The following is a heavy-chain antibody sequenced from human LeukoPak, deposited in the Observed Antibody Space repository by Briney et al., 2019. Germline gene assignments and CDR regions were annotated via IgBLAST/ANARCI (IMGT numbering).Heavy chain of an antibody. CDR3: ARPYYYDSRIDP. Sequence: PSETLSLTCTVSGGSISSGDYYWSWIRQPPGKGLEWIGYMYYSGSTYYNPSLKSRATISVDTSKNQSTLKLSSETAADTAVYYCARPYYYDSRIDPWGQGTLVTVSS. D-gene: IGHD3-22*01. V-gene: IGHV4-30-4*01. CDR2: MYYSGST. J-gene: IGHJ5*02. CDR1: GGSISSGDYY.